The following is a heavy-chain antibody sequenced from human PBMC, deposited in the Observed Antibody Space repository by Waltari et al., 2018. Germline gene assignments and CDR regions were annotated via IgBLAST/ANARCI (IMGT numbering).Heavy chain of an antibody. Sequence: EVQLVESGGGLVQPGGSLKLSCAAPGFTLRNEWMTWVRQAPGKGLEWVANIKQDGSAKYYVDSVKGRFTISRDNARNSLFLQMDSLRAEDTAVYYCARLAVWVAQEDFWGQGTLVTVSS. D-gene: IGHD1-26*01. J-gene: IGHJ4*02. CDR1: GFTLRNEW. CDR3: ARLAVWVAQEDF. CDR2: IKQDGSAK. V-gene: IGHV3-7*01.